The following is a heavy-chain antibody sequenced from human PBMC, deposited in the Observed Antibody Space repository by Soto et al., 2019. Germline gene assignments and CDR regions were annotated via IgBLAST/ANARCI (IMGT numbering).Heavy chain of an antibody. J-gene: IGHJ5*02. Sequence: GASVKVSCKASGYTFTSYGISWVRQAPGQGLEWMGWISAYNGNTNYAQKLQGRVTMTTDTSTSTAYMELRSLRSDDTAVYYCARVPHYDFWSGHTSWFDPRGQRTPVTVSS. V-gene: IGHV1-18*01. CDR1: GYTFTSYG. D-gene: IGHD3-3*01. CDR3: ARVPHYDFWSGHTSWFDP. CDR2: ISAYNGNT.